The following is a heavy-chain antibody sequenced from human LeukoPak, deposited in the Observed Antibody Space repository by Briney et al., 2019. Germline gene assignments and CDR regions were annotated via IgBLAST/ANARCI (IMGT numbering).Heavy chain of an antibody. CDR1: GYTFTSYY. V-gene: IGHV1-46*01. D-gene: IGHD2-15*01. Sequence: ASVKVSCKASGYTFTSYYVHWVRQAPGQGLEWMGVINPSGGNTNYAQKFQGRVTITADESTSTAYMELSSLRSEDTAVYYCARDLTDIVVVVAATSDAFDIWGQGTMVTVSS. CDR3: ARDLTDIVVVVAATSDAFDI. CDR2: INPSGGNT. J-gene: IGHJ3*02.